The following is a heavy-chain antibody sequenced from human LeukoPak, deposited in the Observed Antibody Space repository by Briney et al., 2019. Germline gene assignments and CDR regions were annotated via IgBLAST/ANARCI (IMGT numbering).Heavy chain of an antibody. D-gene: IGHD5-12*01. CDR2: ISGSGGST. V-gene: IGHV3-23*01. CDR3: ARDGGYDFVGAFNWFDP. Sequence: GGSLRLSCAASGFTFSSYATSWVRQAPGKGLEWVSAISGSGGSTYYADSVKGRFTISRDNSKNTLYLQMNSLRAEDTAVYYCARDGGYDFVGAFNWFDPWGQGTLVTVSS. CDR1: GFTFSSYA. J-gene: IGHJ5*02.